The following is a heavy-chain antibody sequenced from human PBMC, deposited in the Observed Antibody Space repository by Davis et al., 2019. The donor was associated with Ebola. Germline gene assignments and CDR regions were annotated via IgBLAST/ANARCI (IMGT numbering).Heavy chain of an antibody. D-gene: IGHD2-8*01. CDR1: GDSINSSKW. Sequence: MPSETLSLTCAVSGDSINSSKWWSWVRQSPGKGLEWIGEISHSGSTNYNPSLKSRVTMSVDKSKNQFSLMLSSVTAADTAMYYCARERYLYCTNDVCSKGWFDPWGQGTLVTVSS. J-gene: IGHJ5*02. V-gene: IGHV4-4*02. CDR3: ARERYLYCTNDVCSKGWFDP. CDR2: ISHSGST.